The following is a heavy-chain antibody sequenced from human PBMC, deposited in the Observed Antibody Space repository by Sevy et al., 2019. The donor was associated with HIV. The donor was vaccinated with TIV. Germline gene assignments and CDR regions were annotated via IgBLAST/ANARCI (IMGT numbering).Heavy chain of an antibody. CDR3: AAEDITTFGGHLRVFDI. Sequence: ASVKVSCKTSGFTFSSSAVQWVRQVRGQRLEWIGWIVVGSDVTNYAQNFQERVTISRDVSTKTVYMDLTSLRFEDTAVYYCAAEDITTFGGHLRVFDIWGQGTMVTVSS. CDR2: IVVGSDVT. J-gene: IGHJ3*02. CDR1: GFTFSSSA. V-gene: IGHV1-58*01. D-gene: IGHD3-16*01.